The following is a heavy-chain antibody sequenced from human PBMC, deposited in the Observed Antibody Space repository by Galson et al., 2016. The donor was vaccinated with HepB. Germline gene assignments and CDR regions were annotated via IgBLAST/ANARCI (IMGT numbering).Heavy chain of an antibody. D-gene: IGHD6-6*01. Sequence: TLSLTCTVSGGSISSGGYYWTWIRQHPGRGLEWIGYIYYSGNTYYNPSLTSRVTISVDTSKNQFSLKLNSVTAADTAIYYCARSLTSHYYYAVDVWGQGTTVTVSS. CDR3: ARSLTSHYYYAVDV. V-gene: IGHV4-31*03. CDR1: GGSISSGGYY. CDR2: IYYSGNT. J-gene: IGHJ6*02.